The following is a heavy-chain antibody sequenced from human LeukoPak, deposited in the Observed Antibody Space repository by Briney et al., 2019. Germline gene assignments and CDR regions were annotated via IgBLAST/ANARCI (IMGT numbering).Heavy chain of an antibody. D-gene: IGHD5-12*01. CDR1: GGSFTPYY. J-gene: IGHJ4*02. CDR2: ISYSGST. V-gene: IGHV4-59*01. CDR3: ARRGGYSGYGPFDY. Sequence: SETLSLTCTVSGGSFTPYYWSWIRQPPGKGLEWIGHISYSGSTNYNPSLKSRVTVSIDTSKNQVSLKLSSMTAADTAVYYCARRGGYSGYGPFDYWGQGTLVTVSS.